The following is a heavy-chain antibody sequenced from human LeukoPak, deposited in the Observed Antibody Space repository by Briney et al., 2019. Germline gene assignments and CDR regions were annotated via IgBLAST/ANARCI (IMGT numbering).Heavy chain of an antibody. Sequence: PSETLSLTCTVSGGSINSYYWSWIRQPPGKGLEWIGRIYSSGATIYNPSLKSRVTMSVDTSKNQFSLKLSSVTAADTAVYFCASGSSGYDPWGQGTLVTVSS. CDR1: GGSINSYY. CDR2: IYSSGAT. J-gene: IGHJ5*02. V-gene: IGHV4-4*07. D-gene: IGHD5-12*01. CDR3: ASGSSGYDP.